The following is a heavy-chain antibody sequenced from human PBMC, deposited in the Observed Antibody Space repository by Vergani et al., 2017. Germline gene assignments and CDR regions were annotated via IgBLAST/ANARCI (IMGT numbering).Heavy chain of an antibody. V-gene: IGHV4-59*01. CDR1: GGSISSYY. CDR3: ARLGYDDFWSGYQSRHDAFDI. Sequence: QVQLQESGPGLVKPSETLSLTCTVSGGSISSYYWSWIRQPPGKGLEWIGYIYYSGSTNYNPSLKSRVTISVDTSKNQFSLKLSSVTAADTAVYYCARLGYDDFWSGYQSRHDAFDIWGQGTMVTVSS. D-gene: IGHD3-3*01. J-gene: IGHJ3*02. CDR2: IYYSGST.